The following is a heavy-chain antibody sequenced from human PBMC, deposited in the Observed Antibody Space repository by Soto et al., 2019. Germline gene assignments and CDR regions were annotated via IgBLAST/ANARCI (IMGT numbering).Heavy chain of an antibody. Sequence: ETLSLTCTVSGGSISSYYWSWIRQPPGKGLEWIGYIYYSGSTNYNPSLKSRVTISVDTSKNQFSLKLSSVTAADTAVYYCARVLFGSNCWFDPWGQGTLVTVSS. CDR2: IYYSGST. J-gene: IGHJ5*02. V-gene: IGHV4-59*01. CDR3: ARVLFGSNCWFDP. CDR1: GGSISSYY. D-gene: IGHD3-16*01.